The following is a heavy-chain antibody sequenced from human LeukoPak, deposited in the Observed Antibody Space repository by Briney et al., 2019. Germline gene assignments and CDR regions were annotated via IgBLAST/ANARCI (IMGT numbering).Heavy chain of an antibody. V-gene: IGHV3-30-3*01. D-gene: IGHD3-22*01. J-gene: IGHJ4*02. CDR1: GFTFSSYA. CDR2: ISYDGSNK. Sequence: GGSLRLSCAASGFTFSSYAMHWVRQAPGKGLEWVAVISYDGSNKYYADSVKGRFTISRDNSKNTLYLQTNSLRAEDTAVYYCARMSSGYYQFDYWGQGTLVTVSS. CDR3: ARMSSGYYQFDY.